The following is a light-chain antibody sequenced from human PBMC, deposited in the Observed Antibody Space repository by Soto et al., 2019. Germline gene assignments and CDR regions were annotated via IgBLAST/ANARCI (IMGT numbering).Light chain of an antibody. CDR3: HQYDSIVQT. V-gene: IGKV3-20*01. CDR2: GIS. Sequence: ESVLTQSPCTLSLSPGERATLSCRASQSVSNSYFAWYQQKPGQAPRLLIYGISSRATGIPDRFSGSGSGTDFTLTISRLEPEDFAVYYCHQYDSIVQTFGQGTKVEI. J-gene: IGKJ1*01. CDR1: QSVSNSY.